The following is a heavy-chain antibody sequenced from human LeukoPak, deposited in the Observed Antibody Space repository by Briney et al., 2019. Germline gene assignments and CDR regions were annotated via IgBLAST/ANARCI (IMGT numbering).Heavy chain of an antibody. CDR2: IYTSGST. CDR3: AREVAAAGGGYFDY. D-gene: IGHD6-13*01. CDR1: GGSISSYY. J-gene: IGHJ4*02. V-gene: IGHV4-4*07. Sequence: SETLSLTCTVSGGSISSYYWLWIRQPAGKGLEWIGRIYTSGSTNYNPSLKSRVTMSVDTSKNQFSLKLSSVTAADTAVYCCAREVAAAGGGYFDYWGQGTLVTVSS.